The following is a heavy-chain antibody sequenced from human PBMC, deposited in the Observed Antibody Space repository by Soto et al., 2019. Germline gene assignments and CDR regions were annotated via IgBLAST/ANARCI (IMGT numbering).Heavy chain of an antibody. D-gene: IGHD4-17*01. CDR1: GGSISSYY. V-gene: IGHV4-59*08. CDR3: ARHVHDYGDYVWFDP. J-gene: IGHJ5*02. Sequence: PSETLSLTCTFSGGSISSYYWIWIRQPPGKGLEWIGYIYYSGSTNYNPSLKSRVTISVDTSKNQFSLKLSSVTAADTAVYYCARHVHDYGDYVWFDPWGQGTLVTVSS. CDR2: IYYSGST.